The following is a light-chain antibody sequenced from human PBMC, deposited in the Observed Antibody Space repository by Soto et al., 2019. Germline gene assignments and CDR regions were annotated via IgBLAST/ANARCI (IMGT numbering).Light chain of an antibody. CDR2: AAA. Sequence: DIQMTQSPSSVSASVGDRVTITCRASQSISSWLAWYQQKPGKEPKLLIYAAATLESGVPARFRGIGSWTHFTLTISSLQTEDFGSYYCQRANSFPLTFGQGTKVDFK. J-gene: IGKJ1*01. CDR3: QRANSFPLT. CDR1: QSISSW. V-gene: IGKV1-12*01.